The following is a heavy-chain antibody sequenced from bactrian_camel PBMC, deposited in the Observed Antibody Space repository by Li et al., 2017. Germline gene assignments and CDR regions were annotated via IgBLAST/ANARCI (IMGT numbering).Heavy chain of an antibody. CDR2: INTGGTVP. V-gene: IGHV3-2*01. J-gene: IGHJ4*01. CDR1: KYDFSGIC. Sequence: VQLVESGGGSVQAGGSLRLSCTVSKYDFSGICVGWVRQAPGKALEWVASINTGGTVPHYADSVKGRFVIRRDNAKNTVTLQMDGLQFTDTALYSCVTDQNYYSDYGRRFKYRGRGTQVTVS. D-gene: IGHD4*01. CDR3: VTDQNYYSDYGRRFKY.